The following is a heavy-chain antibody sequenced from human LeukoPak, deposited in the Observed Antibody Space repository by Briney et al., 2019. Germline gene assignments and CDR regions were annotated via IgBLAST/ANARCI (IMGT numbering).Heavy chain of an antibody. V-gene: IGHV1-69*13. Sequence: EASVKVSCKASGGTFSSYAISWVRQAPGQGLEWMGGIIPIFGTANYAQKFQGRVTITAGESTSTAYMELSSLRSEDTAVYYCASKSCSSTSCYGWFDPWGQGTLVTVSS. CDR3: ASKSCSSTSCYGWFDP. D-gene: IGHD2-2*01. CDR1: GGTFSSYA. CDR2: IIPIFGTA. J-gene: IGHJ5*02.